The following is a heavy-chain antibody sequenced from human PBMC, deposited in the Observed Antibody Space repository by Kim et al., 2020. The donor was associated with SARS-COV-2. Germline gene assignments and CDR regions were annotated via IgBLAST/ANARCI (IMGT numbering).Heavy chain of an antibody. V-gene: IGHV1-18*04. J-gene: IGHJ3*01. Sequence: ASVKVSCKASGYTFPVYSIRWVRQAPGQGLEWMGLIVTYTGDTNYAQNLQDRVTMTTDASTTTAYMELTTLRSDDTAVYYCVRVRYCGADCHRSDAFDFWGQGTMVTVSS. CDR1: GYTFPVYS. D-gene: IGHD2-21*02. CDR2: IVTYTGDT. CDR3: VRVRYCGADCHRSDAFDF.